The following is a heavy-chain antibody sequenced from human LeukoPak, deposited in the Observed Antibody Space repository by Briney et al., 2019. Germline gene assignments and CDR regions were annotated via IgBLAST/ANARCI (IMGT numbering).Heavy chain of an antibody. CDR3: ARDQSRDGYNLDAFGI. V-gene: IGHV1-69*05. CDR2: IIPIFGTA. Sequence: SVKVSCKASGGTFSSYAISWVRQAPGQGLEWMGGIIPIFGTANYAQKFQGRVTITTDESTSTAYMELSSLRSEDTAVYYCARDQSRDGYNLDAFGIWGQGTMVTVSS. CDR1: GGTFSSYA. D-gene: IGHD5-24*01. J-gene: IGHJ3*02.